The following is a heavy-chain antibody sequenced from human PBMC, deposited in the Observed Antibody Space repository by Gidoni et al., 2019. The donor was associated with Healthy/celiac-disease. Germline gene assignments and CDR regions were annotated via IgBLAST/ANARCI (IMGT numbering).Heavy chain of an antibody. V-gene: IGHV3-9*01. J-gene: IGHJ6*02. CDR3: AKEIMVYAHYGMDV. D-gene: IGHD2-8*01. Sequence: EVQLVESGGGLVQPGRSLRLSCAASGFTFDDYAMHWVRQAPGKGLEWVSGISWNSGSIGYADSVKGRFTISRDNAKNSLYLQMNSLRAEDTALYYCAKEIMVYAHYGMDVWGQGTTVTVSS. CDR2: ISWNSGSI. CDR1: GFTFDDYA.